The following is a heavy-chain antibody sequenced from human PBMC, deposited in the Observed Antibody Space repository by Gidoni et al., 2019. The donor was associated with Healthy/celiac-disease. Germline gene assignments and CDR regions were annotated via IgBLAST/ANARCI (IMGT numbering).Heavy chain of an antibody. CDR2: INHSGRT. D-gene: IGHD2-2*01. Sequence: QVQLQQWGARLLKHSEPLSLTCAGYGGSFRGTYWSWIRQPPGKGLEWIGEINHSGRTNYNPSLKSRVTISVDTSKNQFSLKLSSVTAADTAVYYFARARKGYCSSTSCYPFDYWGQGTLVTVSS. CDR1: GGSFRGTY. V-gene: IGHV4-34*01. CDR3: ARARKGYCSSTSCYPFDY. J-gene: IGHJ4*02.